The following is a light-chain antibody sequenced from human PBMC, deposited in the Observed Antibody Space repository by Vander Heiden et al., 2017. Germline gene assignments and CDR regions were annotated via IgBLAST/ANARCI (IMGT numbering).Light chain of an antibody. V-gene: IGLV1-44*01. J-gene: IGLJ3*02. CDR3: GAWDDSLKGWG. CDR2: SDN. CDR1: NSNIGTNY. Sequence: QSVVTQPPSASGTPGQRVTISCSGSNSNIGTNYVHWYQQLLATAPKALIYSDNQRHSGVPDRFSASKSGTSASLAISGLVSDDEADYYCGAWDDSLKGWGFGGGTKLTVL.